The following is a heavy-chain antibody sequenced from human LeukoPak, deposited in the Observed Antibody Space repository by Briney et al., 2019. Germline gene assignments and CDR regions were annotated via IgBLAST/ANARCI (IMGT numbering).Heavy chain of an antibody. D-gene: IGHD3-10*01. Sequence: GGSLRLSCAASGFTFSSYSMNWVRQAPGKGLEWVSYIRSSSSTIYYADSVKGRFTISRDNAKNSLYLQMNSLRAEDTAVYYCASRITMVRGVIDWGQGTLVTVSS. V-gene: IGHV3-48*01. J-gene: IGHJ4*02. CDR3: ASRITMVRGVID. CDR1: GFTFSSYS. CDR2: IRSSSSTI.